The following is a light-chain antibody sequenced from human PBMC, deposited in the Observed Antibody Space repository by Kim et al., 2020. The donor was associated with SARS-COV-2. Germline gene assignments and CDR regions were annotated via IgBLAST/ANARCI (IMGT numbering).Light chain of an antibody. Sequence: DIQMTQSPSSLAASVGDRVTIACRASQSIGTRLNWYQQRPGKAPKLLIYAASSLQSGVPSRFSGSGSGTDFTLTISSLQPEDFATYYCQQTYSASRTFGQGTKVDIK. V-gene: IGKV1-39*01. CDR1: QSIGTR. CDR2: AAS. CDR3: QQTYSASRT. J-gene: IGKJ1*01.